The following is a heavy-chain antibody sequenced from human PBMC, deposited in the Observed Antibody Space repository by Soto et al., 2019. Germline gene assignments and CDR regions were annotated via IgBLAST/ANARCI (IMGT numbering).Heavy chain of an antibody. CDR1: GFTFRTYW. J-gene: IGHJ4*02. CDR2: RKEDGSKK. D-gene: IGHD1-20*01. Sequence: EVQLVESGGGLVPPGGSLRLACAASGFTFRTYWMNWVRQAPGKGLEWVANRKEDGSKKNFVDSVKGRFTISRDNAKNLLYLQMTSLRTDDKVVYDCARDGDNWNDFDYWGQGTLVTVPS. V-gene: IGHV3-7*01. CDR3: ARDGDNWNDFDY.